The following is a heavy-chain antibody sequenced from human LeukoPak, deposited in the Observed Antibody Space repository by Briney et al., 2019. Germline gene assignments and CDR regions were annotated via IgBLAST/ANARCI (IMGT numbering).Heavy chain of an antibody. J-gene: IGHJ4*02. D-gene: IGHD3-10*01. CDR2: IDPSDSYT. Sequence: GESLKISCKGSGYSFTSYWISWVRRMPGKGLEWMGRIDPSDSYTNYSPSFQGHVTISADKSISTAYLQWSSLKASDTAMYYCASIPQNYYGSGSYFQRADFDYWGQGTLVTVSS. V-gene: IGHV5-10-1*01. CDR1: GYSFTSYW. CDR3: ASIPQNYYGSGSYFQRADFDY.